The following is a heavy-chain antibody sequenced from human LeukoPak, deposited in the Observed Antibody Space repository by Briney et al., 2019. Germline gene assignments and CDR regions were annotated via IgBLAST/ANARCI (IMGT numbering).Heavy chain of an antibody. CDR3: ARGSYYYGSGSYYNDWFDP. D-gene: IGHD3-10*01. V-gene: IGHV3-21*01. CDR2: ISSSSSYI. CDR1: GFTFSSYS. Sequence: GGSRRLSCAASGFTFSSYSMNWVRQAPGKGLEWVSPISSSSSYIYYADSVKGRFTISRDNAKNSLYLQMNSLRAEDTAVYYCARGSYYYGSGSYYNDWFDPWGQGTLVTVSS. J-gene: IGHJ5*02.